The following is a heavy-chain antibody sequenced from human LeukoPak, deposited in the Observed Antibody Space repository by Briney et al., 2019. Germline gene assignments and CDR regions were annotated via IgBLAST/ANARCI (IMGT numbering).Heavy chain of an antibody. CDR2: ISAYNGNT. V-gene: IGHV1-18*01. Sequence: GASVKVSCKASGYTFTSYGISWVRQAPGQGLEWMGWISAYNGNTNYAQKLQGRVTMTTDTSTSTAYMELRSLGSDDTAVYYCAVSIAVAGTNDYWGQGTLVTVSS. CDR3: AVSIAVAGTNDY. D-gene: IGHD6-19*01. CDR1: GYTFTSYG. J-gene: IGHJ4*02.